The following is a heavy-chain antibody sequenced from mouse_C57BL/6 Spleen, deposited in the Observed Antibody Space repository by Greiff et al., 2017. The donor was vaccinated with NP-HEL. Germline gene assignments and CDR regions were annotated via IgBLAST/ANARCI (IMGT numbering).Heavy chain of an antibody. D-gene: IGHD2-3*01. CDR3: ARPLYDPWFAY. CDR1: GYTFTSYW. Sequence: QVQLQQPGAELVKPGASVKLSCKASGYTFTSYWMHWVKQRPGQGLEWIGMIHPNSGSTNYNEKFKSKATLTVDKSSSTAYMQLSSLTSEDSAVYYCARPLYDPWFAYWGQGTLVTVSA. J-gene: IGHJ3*01. V-gene: IGHV1-64*01. CDR2: IHPNSGST.